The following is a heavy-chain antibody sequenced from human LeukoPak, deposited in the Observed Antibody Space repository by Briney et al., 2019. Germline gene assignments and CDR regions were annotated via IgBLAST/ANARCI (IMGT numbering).Heavy chain of an antibody. J-gene: IGHJ4*02. CDR3: ARDHLETRGYYNFDY. CDR1: GFSFSTFW. D-gene: IGHD3-22*01. Sequence: GGSLRLSCGASGFSFSTFWMTWVRQAPGKGLEWVANIKQDGSEKYYVDSVKGQFTISRDNANNSLYLQMNSLRAEDTAVYYCARDHLETRGYYNFDYCGQGTLVTVSS. V-gene: IGHV3-7*01. CDR2: IKQDGSEK.